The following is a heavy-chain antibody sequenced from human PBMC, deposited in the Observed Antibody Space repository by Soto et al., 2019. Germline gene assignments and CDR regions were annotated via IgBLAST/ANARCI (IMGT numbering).Heavy chain of an antibody. Sequence: GGSLRLSCAASGFTFSSCKMSWVRQAPGKGLEWLSGITGNSESIHYADSVKGRFTIFRDNAKNSLYLQMNSLRAEDSALYYCARADGLGYCNGNSCFTLWGQGTLVTVSS. V-gene: IGHV3-48*01. CDR2: ITGNSESI. CDR3: ARADGLGYCNGNSCFTL. D-gene: IGHD2-15*01. J-gene: IGHJ4*02. CDR1: GFTFSSCK.